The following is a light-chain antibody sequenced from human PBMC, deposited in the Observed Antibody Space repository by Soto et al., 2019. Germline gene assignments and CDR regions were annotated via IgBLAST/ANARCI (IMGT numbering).Light chain of an antibody. CDR3: SSYAGSNKV. J-gene: IGLJ1*01. Sequence: QSALTQPPSASESPGQSVTISCTGTSSDVGGYNYVSWYQQHPGKAPKLMIYEVSKRPSGVPDRFSGSKSGNTASLTVSGLQAEDEADYYCSSYAGSNKVFGTGTKLTVL. V-gene: IGLV2-8*01. CDR2: EVS. CDR1: SSDVGGYNY.